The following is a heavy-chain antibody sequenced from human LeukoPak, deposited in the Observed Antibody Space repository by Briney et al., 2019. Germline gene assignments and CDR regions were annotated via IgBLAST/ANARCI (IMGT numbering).Heavy chain of an antibody. V-gene: IGHV3-30*04. J-gene: IGHJ4*02. Sequence: GRSLRLSCAASGFIFRSYAMNWVRQAPGKGLEWVAGISFDGGKNFYVDSVKGRFTISRDNSNNTVYLQMNSLRPEDTAVYYCSSALTMFRGVPNLDSWGQPTLVTVSS. D-gene: IGHD3-10*01. CDR3: SSALTMFRGVPNLDS. CDR1: GFIFRSYA. CDR2: ISFDGGKN.